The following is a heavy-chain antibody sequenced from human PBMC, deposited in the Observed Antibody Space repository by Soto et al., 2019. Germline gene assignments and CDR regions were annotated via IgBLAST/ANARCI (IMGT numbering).Heavy chain of an antibody. CDR3: ARRNNMIVVVILEAVDI. CDR1: GGSISSSSYY. CDR2: IYYSGST. Sequence: PSETLSLTCTVSGGSISSSSYYWGWIRRPPGKGLACIGRIYYSGSTFYNPSLKSRVTISVDTSKIQCPLKLSSVTAADTAVYYCARRNNMIVVVILEAVDIWGQGTMVTVS. D-gene: IGHD3-22*01. J-gene: IGHJ3*02. V-gene: IGHV4-39*01.